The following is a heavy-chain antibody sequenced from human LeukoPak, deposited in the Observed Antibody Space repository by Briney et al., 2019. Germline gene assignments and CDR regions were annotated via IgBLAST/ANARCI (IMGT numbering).Heavy chain of an antibody. V-gene: IGHV3-74*01. CDR1: GFTFSSYW. Sequence: GGSLRLSCAASGFTFSSYWMHWVRQLPGKGLLWVARINTDGSATNYADSVKGRFTISRDNAKNTLYLQMNSLRAEDAAVYYCAREPFEVSSYWGQGTLVTVSS. CDR3: AREPFEVSSY. D-gene: IGHD3-3*01. J-gene: IGHJ4*02. CDR2: INTDGSAT.